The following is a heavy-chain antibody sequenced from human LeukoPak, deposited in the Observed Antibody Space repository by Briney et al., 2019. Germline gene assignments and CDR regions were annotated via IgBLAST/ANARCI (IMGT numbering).Heavy chain of an antibody. CDR2: ISYSGNT. Sequence: PSQTLSLTCTVSGGFISSDDYYWSWIRQPPGKGLEWIGYISYSGNTYYNPSLKSRVTISVDTSKNQFSLKLSSVTVADTAVYYCARDRKYGSESLRRLDYWGQGTLVTVSS. CDR3: ARDRKYGSESLRRLDY. D-gene: IGHD3-10*01. CDR1: GGFISSDDYY. J-gene: IGHJ4*02. V-gene: IGHV4-30-4*01.